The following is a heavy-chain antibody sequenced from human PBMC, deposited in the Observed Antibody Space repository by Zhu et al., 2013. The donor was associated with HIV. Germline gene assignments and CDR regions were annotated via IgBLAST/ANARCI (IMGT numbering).Heavy chain of an antibody. CDR1: GYTFTNHY. CDR2: INPSGGST. Sequence: QVQLVQSGAEVKKPGASVNISCKASGYTFTNHYMHWVRQAPGQGLEWMGIINPSGGSTSYAQKFQGRVTMTRDTSTSTVYMELSSLRSEDTAVYYCAHTAAAGSQYFQHWGQGTLVTVSS. CDR3: AHTAAAGSQYFQH. V-gene: IGHV1-46*01. D-gene: IGHD6-13*01. J-gene: IGHJ1*01.